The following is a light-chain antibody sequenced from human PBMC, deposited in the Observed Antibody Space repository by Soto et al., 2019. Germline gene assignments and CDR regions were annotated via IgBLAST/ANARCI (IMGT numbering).Light chain of an antibody. V-gene: IGKV3-15*01. Sequence: EIVMTQSPASLSVSPGDGATLSCRASQSVASNVAWYQQKPGQGPRLLIHGASTSAAGVPARFSGSGSGTDVSLTISSLQSEDFAVYYCQQYHNWPPQYTFGQGTKLQIK. J-gene: IGKJ2*01. CDR2: GAS. CDR3: QQYHNWPPQYT. CDR1: QSVASN.